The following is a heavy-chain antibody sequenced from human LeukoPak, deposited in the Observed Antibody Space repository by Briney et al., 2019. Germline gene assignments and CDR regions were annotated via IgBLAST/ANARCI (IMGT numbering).Heavy chain of an antibody. V-gene: IGHV3-7*01. CDR2: IKQDGSEK. CDR1: GFTLSSYW. Sequence: GGSLRLSCAASGFTLSSYWMTWVRQAPGKGREWVANIKQDGSEKNYVDSVKGRFTISRDNAKNSLYLQMNSLRAEDTDVYYCARGYSSGWYKDAFDIWGQGTMVTVSS. CDR3: ARGYSSGWYKDAFDI. D-gene: IGHD6-19*01. J-gene: IGHJ3*02.